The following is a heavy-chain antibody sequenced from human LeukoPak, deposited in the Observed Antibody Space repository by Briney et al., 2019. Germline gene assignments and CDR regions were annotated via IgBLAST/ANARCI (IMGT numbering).Heavy chain of an antibody. CDR1: GGSISSYY. D-gene: IGHD2-15*01. Sequence: SETLSLTCTVSGGSISSYYWSWIRQPPGKGLEWIGYIYYSGSTNYNPSLKSRVTISVDTSKNQFSLKLSSVTAAGTAVYYCARADGYCSGGSCYSAAYYYMDVWGKGTTVTVSS. V-gene: IGHV4-59*01. CDR3: ARADGYCSGGSCYSAAYYYMDV. J-gene: IGHJ6*03. CDR2: IYYSGST.